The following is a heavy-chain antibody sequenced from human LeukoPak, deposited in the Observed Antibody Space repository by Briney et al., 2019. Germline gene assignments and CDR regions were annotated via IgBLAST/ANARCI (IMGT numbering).Heavy chain of an antibody. Sequence: GGSLRLSCAASGFTFSSYSMNWVRQAPGKGLEWVSSISSSSSYIYYADSVKGRFTISRDNAKNSLYLQMNSLRAEDTAVYYCARVPRWLQLLGLDYWGQGTLVIVSS. J-gene: IGHJ4*02. V-gene: IGHV3-21*01. D-gene: IGHD5-24*01. CDR2: ISSSSSYI. CDR1: GFTFSSYS. CDR3: ARVPRWLQLLGLDY.